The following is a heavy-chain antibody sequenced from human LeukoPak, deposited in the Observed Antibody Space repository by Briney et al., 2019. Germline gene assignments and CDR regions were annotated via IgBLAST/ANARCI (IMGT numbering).Heavy chain of an antibody. CDR2: TRDKARGYTT. V-gene: IGHV3-72*01. D-gene: IGHD3-22*01. Sequence: GGSLRLSCAASGVTLSDHHMDWVRQAPGKGLEWVGRTRDKARGYTTEYAASVKGRFTISRDDSKTLVYLQMKSLRTEDTAVYFCARDGAEGDNSAFDMWGQGTVVTVSS. CDR1: GVTLSDHH. J-gene: IGHJ3*02. CDR3: ARDGAEGDNSAFDM.